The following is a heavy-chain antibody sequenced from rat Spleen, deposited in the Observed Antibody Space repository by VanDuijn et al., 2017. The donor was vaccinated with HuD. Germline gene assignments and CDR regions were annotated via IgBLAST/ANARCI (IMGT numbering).Heavy chain of an antibody. CDR2: ISSDGGRN. CDR1: GFTFSSFA. J-gene: IGHJ3*01. CDR3: TSRGSNYRNWFAN. D-gene: IGHD1-10*01. V-gene: IGHV5-29*01. Sequence: EVQLVESGGCLVQPGRSLKLSCAASGFTFSSFAMAWVRQAPTKGLEWVATISSDGGRNFYRDSVKGRFTISRDNAKSSLYLQMDSLRSGDTAIYYCTSRGSNYRNWFANWGQGTLVTVSS.